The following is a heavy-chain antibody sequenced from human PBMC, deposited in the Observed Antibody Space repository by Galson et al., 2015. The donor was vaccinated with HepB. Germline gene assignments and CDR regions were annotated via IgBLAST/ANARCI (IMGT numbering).Heavy chain of an antibody. Sequence: SVKVSCKASGGTFSSYAISWVRQAPGQGLEWMGGIIPIFGTANYVQKFQGRVTITADESTSTAYMELSSLRSEDTAVYYCAGGPRYYYDSTGNYFDYWGQGSLVTVSS. CDR3: AGGPRYYYDSTGNYFDY. CDR1: GGTFSSYA. D-gene: IGHD3-22*01. V-gene: IGHV1-69*13. CDR2: IIPIFGTA. J-gene: IGHJ4*02.